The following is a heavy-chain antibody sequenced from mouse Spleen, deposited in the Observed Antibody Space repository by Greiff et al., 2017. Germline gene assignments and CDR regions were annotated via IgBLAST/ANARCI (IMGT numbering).Heavy chain of an antibody. J-gene: IGHJ4*01. CDR3: AREGSSGSYYYAMDY. CDR1: GYSITSGYY. Sequence: DVQLQESGPGLVKPSQSLSLTCSVTGYSITSGYYWNWIRQFPGNKLEWMGYISYDGSNNYNPSLKNRISITRDTSKNQFFLKLNSVTTEDTATYYCAREGSSGSYYYAMDYWGQGTSVTGSS. CDR2: ISYDGSN. D-gene: IGHD3-2*02. V-gene: IGHV3-6*01.